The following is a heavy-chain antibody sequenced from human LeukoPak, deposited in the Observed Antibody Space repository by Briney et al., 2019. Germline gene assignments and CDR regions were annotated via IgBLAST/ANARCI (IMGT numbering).Heavy chain of an antibody. V-gene: IGHV3-9*03. CDR2: ISWNSGSI. CDR3: AKDLDGDYFYYYMDV. Sequence: PGGSLRLSCAASGFTFDDYAMHWVRQAPGKGLEWVSGISWNSGSIGYADSVKGRFTISRDNAKNSLYPQMNSLRAEDMALYYCAKDLDGDYFYYYMDVWGKGTTVTVSS. D-gene: IGHD3/OR15-3a*01. J-gene: IGHJ6*03. CDR1: GFTFDDYA.